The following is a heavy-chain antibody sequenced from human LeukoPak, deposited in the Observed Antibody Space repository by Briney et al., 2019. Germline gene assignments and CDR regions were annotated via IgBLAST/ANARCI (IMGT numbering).Heavy chain of an antibody. V-gene: IGHV3-21*01. D-gene: IGHD3-3*01. CDR3: ARGGVWQAFWSGNSDY. CDR1: GFIFSTYS. J-gene: IGHJ4*02. Sequence: KTGGSLRLSCAASGFIFSTYSMNWVRQAPGKGLEWVSSIGTSSSYIYYGDSVKGRFTISRDNAKNSLYLQMNSLRAEDTAVYYCARGGVWQAFWSGNSDYWGQGTLVTVSS. CDR2: IGTSSSYI.